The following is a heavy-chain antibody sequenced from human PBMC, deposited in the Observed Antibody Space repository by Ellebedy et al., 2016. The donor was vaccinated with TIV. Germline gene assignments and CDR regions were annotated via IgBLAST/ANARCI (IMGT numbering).Heavy chain of an antibody. V-gene: IGHV3-53*01. CDR2: IYSGGST. Sequence: GESLKISCVASTFTVNSNYMSWVRQAPGKGLEWVAVIYSGGSTYYADSVKGRFTISRDKSKNTVYLQMNSLRAEDTAVYYCATYYSSSWYYYYGLDVWGQGTTVSVSS. CDR3: ATYYSSSWYYYYGLDV. J-gene: IGHJ6*02. CDR1: TFTVNSNY. D-gene: IGHD6-13*01.